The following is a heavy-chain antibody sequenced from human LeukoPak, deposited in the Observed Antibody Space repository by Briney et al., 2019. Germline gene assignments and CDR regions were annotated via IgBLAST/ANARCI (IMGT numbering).Heavy chain of an antibody. CDR2: IRYDGSNK. CDR3: ARVGCSGGSCYYYYYYMDV. J-gene: IGHJ6*03. D-gene: IGHD2-15*01. CDR1: GFTFSSYG. V-gene: IGHV3-30*02. Sequence: GGSLRLSCAASGFTFSSYGMHWVRQAPGKGLEWVAFIRYDGSNKYYADSVKGRFTISRDNSKNTLYLQMNSLRAEDTAVYYCARVGCSGGSCYYYYYYMDVWGKGTTVTISS.